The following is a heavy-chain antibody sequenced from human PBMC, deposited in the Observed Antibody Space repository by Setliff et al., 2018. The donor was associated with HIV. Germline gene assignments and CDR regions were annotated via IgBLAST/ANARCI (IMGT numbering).Heavy chain of an antibody. D-gene: IGHD3-3*01. CDR3: ARVLLITNAVYGVVSNRFDP. CDR2: ISPYGTRN. Sequence: GGALRLSCAASGFPFSDYYMSWVRRAPGKGLEWVASISPYGTRNHCVGSVKGRFTASSDNAKNSLYLQRNSLRDEDTAVYFCARVLLITNAVYGVVSNRFDPWGRGSQVTVSS. CDR1: GFPFSDYY. J-gene: IGHJ5*02. V-gene: IGHV3-7*03.